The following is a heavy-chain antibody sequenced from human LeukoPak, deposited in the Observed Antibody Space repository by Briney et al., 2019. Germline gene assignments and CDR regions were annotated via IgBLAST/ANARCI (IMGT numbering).Heavy chain of an antibody. Sequence: SVKVYCKASGGTFSSYTISWVRQAPGQGLEWMGRIIPILGIANYAQKFQGRVTITADKSTSTAYMELSSLRSEDTAVYYCARDAPLYCSSTSCYTFDYWGQGTLVTVSS. CDR3: ARDAPLYCSSTSCYTFDY. V-gene: IGHV1-69*04. CDR1: GGTFSSYT. CDR2: IIPILGIA. J-gene: IGHJ4*02. D-gene: IGHD2-2*02.